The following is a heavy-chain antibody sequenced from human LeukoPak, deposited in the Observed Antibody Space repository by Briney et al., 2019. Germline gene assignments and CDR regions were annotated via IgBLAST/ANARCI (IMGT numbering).Heavy chain of an antibody. CDR1: GGTFSSYA. V-gene: IGHV1-69*05. D-gene: IGHD6-13*01. CDR3: AVIAAAGLGHFDY. Sequence: SVKVSCKASGGTFSSYAISWVRQAPGQGLEWMGGIIPIFGTANYAQKFQGRVTITTDESTSTAYMELSSLRSEDTAVYYCAVIAAAGLGHFDYWGQGTLVTVSS. CDR2: IIPIFGTA. J-gene: IGHJ4*02.